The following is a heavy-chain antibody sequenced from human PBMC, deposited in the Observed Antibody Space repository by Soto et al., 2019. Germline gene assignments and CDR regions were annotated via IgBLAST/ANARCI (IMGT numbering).Heavy chain of an antibody. Sequence: SETLSLTCIVSGGSISSYYWSWIRQPPGKGLEWIGYIYYSGSTNYNPSLKSRVTISVDTSKNQFSLNLRSVTAADTAVYYCARAEYSSDWYPFDYWGQGALVTVS. D-gene: IGHD6-19*01. CDR2: IYYSGST. CDR1: GGSISSYY. J-gene: IGHJ4*02. V-gene: IGHV4-59*01. CDR3: ARAEYSSDWYPFDY.